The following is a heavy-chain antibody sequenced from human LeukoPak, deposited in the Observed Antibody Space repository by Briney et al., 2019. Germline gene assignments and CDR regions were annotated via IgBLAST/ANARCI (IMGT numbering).Heavy chain of an antibody. D-gene: IGHD2-15*01. CDR3: ARTPPIRRLVAATHGMDV. CDR2: INSDGSST. V-gene: IGHV3-74*01. CDR1: GFTFSSYW. J-gene: IGHJ6*02. Sequence: PGGSLRLSCAASGFTFSSYWMHWVRQAPGKGLVWVSRINSDGSSTSYADSVKGRFTISRDNAKNTLYLQMNSLRAEDTAVYYCARTPPIRRLVAATHGMDVWGQGATVTVSS.